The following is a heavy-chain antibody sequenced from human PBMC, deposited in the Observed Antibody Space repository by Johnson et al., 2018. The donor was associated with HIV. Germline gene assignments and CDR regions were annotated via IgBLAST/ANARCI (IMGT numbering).Heavy chain of an antibody. CDR1: GFTVSSNY. CDR2: IYSGGST. Sequence: VQLVESGGGVVQPGGSLRLSCAASGFTVSSNYMSWVRQAPGKGLEWVSVIYSGGSTYYADSVKGRFTISRDNSKNTLYLQMNSLRAEDTAVYYCARDKVDDAFDIWGQGTMVTVSS. J-gene: IGHJ3*02. CDR3: ARDKVDDAFDI. D-gene: IGHD5-12*01. V-gene: IGHV3-66*02.